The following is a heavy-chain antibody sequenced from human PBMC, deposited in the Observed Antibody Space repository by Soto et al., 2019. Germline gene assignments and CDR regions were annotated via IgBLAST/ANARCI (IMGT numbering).Heavy chain of an antibody. V-gene: IGHV2-5*02. CDR3: AHNNYYGSGSVY. J-gene: IGHJ4*02. Sequence: QITLKESGPTLVKPTQTLTLTCAFSGFSLSTRGVGVGWVRQPPGKALEWLALIYWDNDKRYSPSLKSRLAITKDTPKNHVVLLMTDMDPVDTATYYCAHNNYYGSGSVYWGQGTLVTVSS. CDR1: GFSLSTRGVG. CDR2: IYWDNDK. D-gene: IGHD3-10*01.